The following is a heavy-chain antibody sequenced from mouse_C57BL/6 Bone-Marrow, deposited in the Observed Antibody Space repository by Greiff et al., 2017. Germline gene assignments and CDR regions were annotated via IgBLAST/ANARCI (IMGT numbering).Heavy chain of an antibody. V-gene: IGHV1-64*01. D-gene: IGHD3-1*01. CDR1: GYTFTSYW. Sequence: VQLQQPGAELVKPGASVKLSCKASGYTFTSYWMHWVKQRPGRGLEWIGMIHPNSGSTNYNEKFKSKATLTVDKSSSTAYMQLSSLTSEDSAVYDCARWGYDGLWFAGWGTGALVTVSA. J-gene: IGHJ3*01. CDR2: IHPNSGST. CDR3: ARWGYDGLWFAG.